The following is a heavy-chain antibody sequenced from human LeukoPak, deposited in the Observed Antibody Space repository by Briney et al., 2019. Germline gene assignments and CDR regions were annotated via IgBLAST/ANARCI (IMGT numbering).Heavy chain of an antibody. CDR1: GGSISSNYR. J-gene: IGHJ3*02. CDR2: IYHSGST. V-gene: IGHV4-4*02. CDR3: AREREDAFDI. Sequence: SGTLSLTCAVSGGSISSNYRWTWVRQPPGKGLEWIGEIYHSGSTNYNPSLKSRVTLSVDTSKNQFSLKLSSVTAADTAVYYCAREREDAFDIWGQGTMVTVSS.